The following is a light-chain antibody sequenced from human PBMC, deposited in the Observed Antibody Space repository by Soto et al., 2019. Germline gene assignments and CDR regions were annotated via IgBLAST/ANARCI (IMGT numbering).Light chain of an antibody. J-gene: IGKJ4*01. CDR1: QSVSSY. CDR3: QQYASSPLLT. Sequence: EIVLTQSPATLSLSPGERATLSCRASQSVSSYLAWYQQKPGQAPRLLIFGSCIGANGIPDRFSGSGSGTDFTLSISRLEPEDFAVYYCQQYASSPLLTFGGGTKVDIK. V-gene: IGKV3-20*01. CDR2: GSC.